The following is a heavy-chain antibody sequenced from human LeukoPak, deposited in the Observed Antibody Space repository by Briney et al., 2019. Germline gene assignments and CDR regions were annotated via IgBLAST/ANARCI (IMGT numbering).Heavy chain of an antibody. CDR2: ISYDGSNK. CDR3: ARASGTPAYYYYMGV. D-gene: IGHD1-7*01. Sequence: PGGSLRLSCAASGFTFSSYAMHWVRQAPGKGLEWVAVISYDGSNKYYADSVKGRFTISRDNSKNTLYLQMNSLRAEDTAVYYCARASGTPAYYYYMGVWGKGTTVTVSS. CDR1: GFTFSSYA. J-gene: IGHJ6*03. V-gene: IGHV3-30*01.